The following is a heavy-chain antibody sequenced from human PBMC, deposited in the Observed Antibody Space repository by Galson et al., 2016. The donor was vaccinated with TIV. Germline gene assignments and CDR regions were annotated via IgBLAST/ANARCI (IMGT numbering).Heavy chain of an antibody. CDR2: IDWEDDK. D-gene: IGHD3-16*02. CDR1: GFSLTTTGMR. J-gene: IGHJ3*02. Sequence: PALVKPTQTLTLTCSVSGFSLTTTGMRVSWIRQPPGGALEWLARIDWEDDKFYSPSLKTRLSIPKDTSNNQVGLTMTNMDPVDTATYYCARMYRHGFDIWGPATMVTVS. V-gene: IGHV2-70*04. CDR3: ARMYRHGFDI.